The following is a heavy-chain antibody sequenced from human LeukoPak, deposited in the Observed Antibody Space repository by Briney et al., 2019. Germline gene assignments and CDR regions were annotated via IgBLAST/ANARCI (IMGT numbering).Heavy chain of an antibody. Sequence: ASVKVSCKASGYTFTGYYMHWVRQAPGQGLEWMGWINPNSGGTNYAQKFQGRVTITRNTSISTAYMELSSLRSEDTAVYYCARVDARGSGSYYNRYYYYYYMDVWGKGTTVTVSS. CDR1: GYTFTGYY. D-gene: IGHD3-10*01. CDR3: ARVDARGSGSYYNRYYYYYYMDV. CDR2: INPNSGGT. V-gene: IGHV1-2*02. J-gene: IGHJ6*03.